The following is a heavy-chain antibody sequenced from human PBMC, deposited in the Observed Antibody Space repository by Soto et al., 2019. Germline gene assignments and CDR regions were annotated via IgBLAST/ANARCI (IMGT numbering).Heavy chain of an antibody. Sequence: ASVKVSCKASGYTFTSYGLHWVRQAPGRGLEWMGWINPGNGNTKYSQQFQGRVIIDRDTSASTAYMELSSLRSEDTAVYYCARDLIKVVVTQIYTYYYYYGMDVWGQGTTVTVSS. J-gene: IGHJ6*02. D-gene: IGHD3-22*01. CDR2: INPGNGNT. V-gene: IGHV1-3*01. CDR3: ARDLIKVVVTQIYTYYYYYGMDV. CDR1: GYTFTSYG.